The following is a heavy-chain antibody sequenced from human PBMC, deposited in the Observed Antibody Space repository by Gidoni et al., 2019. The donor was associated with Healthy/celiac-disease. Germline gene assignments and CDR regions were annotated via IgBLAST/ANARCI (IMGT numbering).Heavy chain of an antibody. V-gene: IGHV4-61*02. D-gene: IGHD4-17*01. CDR1: VASLSSGSYY. J-gene: IGHJ4*02. CDR3: ASSDYGDYFDY. CDR2: IYPSGRT. Sequence: QVQLQESGPGLVKPSQPLSLTCTVSVASLSSGSYYWSWIRQPAGKGLEWLGRIYPSGRTNYNPSLKSRVTISVDTSKNQFSLKLSSVTAADTAVYYCASSDYGDYFDYWVQGTLVTVSS.